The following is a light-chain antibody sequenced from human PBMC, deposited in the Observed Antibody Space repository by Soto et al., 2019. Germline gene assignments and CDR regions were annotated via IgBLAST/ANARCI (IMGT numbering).Light chain of an antibody. V-gene: IGLV2-14*01. CDR1: SSDVCGYND. Sequence: QSVLTQPASVSGSPGQSITISCTGTSSDVCGYNDVSWYQQHPGKAPELIIYEVSNRPAGVSNRFSGYKSGNTASRTISGLQAENEADYYCSSYTTNSPYDFGTGTKVTVL. J-gene: IGLJ1*01. CDR3: SSYTTNSPYD. CDR2: EVS.